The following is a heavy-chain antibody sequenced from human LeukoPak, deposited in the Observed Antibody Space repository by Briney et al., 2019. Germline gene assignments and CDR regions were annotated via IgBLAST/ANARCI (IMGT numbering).Heavy chain of an antibody. D-gene: IGHD3-10*01. V-gene: IGHV1-18*01. CDR1: GYTFTSYG. CDR3: ARDLRITMVRGVRAYYYYGMDV. J-gene: IGHJ6*02. CDR2: ISAYNGNT. Sequence: ASVKVSCKASGYTFTSYGISWVRQAPGQGLEWMGWISAYNGNTNYAQKLQGRVTMPTDTSTSTASLELRRLRSDDTAVYYCARDLRITMVRGVRAYYYYGMDVWGQGTTVTVSS.